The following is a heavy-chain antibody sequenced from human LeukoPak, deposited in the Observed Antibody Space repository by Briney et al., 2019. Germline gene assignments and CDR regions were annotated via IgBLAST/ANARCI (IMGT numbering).Heavy chain of an antibody. Sequence: GASVKVSCKASGYTFTSYYMHWVRQAPGQGLEWMGIINPSGGSTSYAQKFQGRVTMTRDTSISTAYMELSRLRSDDTAAYYCARAAYCSSTSCYNYYYYMDVWGKGTTVTVSS. CDR3: ARAAYCSSTSCYNYYYYMDV. CDR1: GYTFTSYY. D-gene: IGHD2-2*01. V-gene: IGHV1-46*01. CDR2: INPSGGST. J-gene: IGHJ6*03.